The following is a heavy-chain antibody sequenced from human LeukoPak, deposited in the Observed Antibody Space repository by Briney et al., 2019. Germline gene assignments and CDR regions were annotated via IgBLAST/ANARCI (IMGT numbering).Heavy chain of an antibody. Sequence: GGSLRLSCAASGFTVSSNYMSWVRQAPGKGLEWVSAIYSGGSTYYADSVKGRFTISRDNSKNTLYLQMNSLRAEDTAVYYCAREGTAVSTYLDYWGQGTLVTVSS. V-gene: IGHV3-66*01. D-gene: IGHD5/OR15-5a*01. CDR2: IYSGGST. CDR1: GFTVSSNY. CDR3: AREGTAVSTYLDY. J-gene: IGHJ4*02.